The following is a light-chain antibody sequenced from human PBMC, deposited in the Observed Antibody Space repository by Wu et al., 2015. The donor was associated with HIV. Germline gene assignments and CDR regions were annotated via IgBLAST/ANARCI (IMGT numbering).Light chain of an antibody. CDR3: QQYNNWPPKT. V-gene: IGKV3-15*01. Sequence: EIVLTQSPATLSLSPGERATLSCRASQSVSSYLAWYQQKPGQAPRLLIYGASTRATGIPARFSGSGSGTEFTLTISSMQSEDFAVYYCQQYNNWPPKTFGQGTKVEIK. J-gene: IGKJ1*01. CDR2: GAS. CDR1: QSVSSY.